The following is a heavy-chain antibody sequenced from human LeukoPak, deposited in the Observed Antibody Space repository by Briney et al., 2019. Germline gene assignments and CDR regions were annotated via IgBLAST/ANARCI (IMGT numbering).Heavy chain of an antibody. CDR1: GFTFSSYE. CDR3: ARDSRTGVMIVPDY. J-gene: IGHJ4*02. CDR2: ISSSGSTI. V-gene: IGHV3-48*03. Sequence: PGGSLRLSCAASGFTFSSYEMNWVRQAPGKGLEWVSYISSSGSTIYYADSVKGRFTISRDNAKNSLYLQMNSLRAEDTAVYYCARDSRTGVMIVPDYWGQETLVTVSS. D-gene: IGHD3-10*01.